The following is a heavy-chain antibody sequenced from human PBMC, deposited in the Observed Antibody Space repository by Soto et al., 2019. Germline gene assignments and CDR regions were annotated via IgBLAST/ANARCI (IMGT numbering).Heavy chain of an antibody. CDR1: GFTFSSYS. CDR2: ISSSSSYI. Sequence: PGGSLRHSCASSGFTFSSYSMNLVRQAPGKGLEWVSSISSSSSYIYYADSVKGRFTISRDNAKNSLYLQMNSLRAEDTAVYYCARDPHPSYGDSPFDPWGQGTLVTVSS. CDR3: ARDPHPSYGDSPFDP. V-gene: IGHV3-21*01. D-gene: IGHD4-17*01. J-gene: IGHJ5*02.